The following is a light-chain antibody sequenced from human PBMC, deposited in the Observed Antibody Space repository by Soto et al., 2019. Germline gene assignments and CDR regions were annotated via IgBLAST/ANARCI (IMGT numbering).Light chain of an antibody. CDR2: GTS. J-gene: IGKJ5*01. Sequence: IVMTEAPATLSVGPGNRVTLSWRASQSVRSTLAWYQQKPGQAPRLLIYGTSTRATGIPARFSGSGSGTEFTLTISSLQSEDFAVYYCQQYNNWPPITFGQGTRLEIK. V-gene: IGKV3-15*01. CDR3: QQYNNWPPIT. CDR1: QSVRST.